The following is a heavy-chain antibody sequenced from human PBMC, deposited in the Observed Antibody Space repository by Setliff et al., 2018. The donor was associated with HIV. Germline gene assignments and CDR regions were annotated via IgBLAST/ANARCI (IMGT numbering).Heavy chain of an antibody. J-gene: IGHJ5*01. CDR2: IYPDDSAT. V-gene: IGHV5-51*01. CDR1: GYSFSDNW. D-gene: IGHD3-16*01. Sequence: PGESLKISCKGFGYSFSDNWIGWVRQMPGKGLEWMGIIYPDDSATRYSPSFQGQVTISADKSINTAYLRWRSLRASDTAIYFCAKHGFERKSPYNWFDSWGQGTPVTVSS. CDR3: AKHGFERKSPYNWFDS.